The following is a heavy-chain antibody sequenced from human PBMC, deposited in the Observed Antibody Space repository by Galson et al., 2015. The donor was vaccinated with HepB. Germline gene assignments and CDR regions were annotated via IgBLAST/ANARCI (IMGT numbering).Heavy chain of an antibody. Sequence: SLRLSCAASGFTFSGSAMHWVRQASGKGLEWVGRIRSKANSYATAYAASVKGRFTISRDDSKNTAYLQMNSLKTEDTAVYYCTRHLPVAGNYYYYGMDVWGQGTTVTVSS. CDR1: GFTFSGSA. CDR3: TRHLPVAGNYYYYGMDV. V-gene: IGHV3-73*01. CDR2: IRSKANSYAT. D-gene: IGHD6-19*01. J-gene: IGHJ6*02.